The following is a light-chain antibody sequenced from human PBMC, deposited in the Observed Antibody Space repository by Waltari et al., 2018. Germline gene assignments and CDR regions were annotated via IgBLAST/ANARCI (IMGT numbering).Light chain of an antibody. CDR3: SMYMGSGVWV. CDR1: SGSVSRTSY. Sequence: QTVVTQEPSLSVSTGGTVTLTCALSSGSVSRTSYPTWYQQTPGKPPRTLVYKGISRSSGVPDRFSGSILGNTAALTITGAQADDESDYYCSMYMGSGVWVFGGGTKLTVL. V-gene: IGLV8-61*01. J-gene: IGLJ3*02. CDR2: KGI.